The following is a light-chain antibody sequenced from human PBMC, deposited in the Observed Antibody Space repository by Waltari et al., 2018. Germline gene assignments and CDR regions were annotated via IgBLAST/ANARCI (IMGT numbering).Light chain of an antibody. Sequence: SCRASQSGGRALAGDQQKPGQSPRLLIYGTSTRATCIPDSFSGSGSGTDFSLTISRVDPEDFAVYYCQRYVRLPVTFGQGTKVEVK. CDR2: GTS. J-gene: IGKJ1*01. CDR1: QSGGRA. V-gene: IGKV3-20*01. CDR3: QRYVRLPVT.